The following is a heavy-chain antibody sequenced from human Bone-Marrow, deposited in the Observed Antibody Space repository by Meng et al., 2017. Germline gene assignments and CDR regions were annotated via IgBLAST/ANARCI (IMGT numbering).Heavy chain of an antibody. Sequence: GSLRLSCTVSGGSISSYYWSWIRQPPGKGLEWIGYIYYSGSTNYNPSLKSRVTISVDTSKNQFSLKLSSVTAADTAVYYCARIHVGNSGDYWGQGTLVTVSS. CDR2: IYYSGST. D-gene: IGHD4-23*01. J-gene: IGHJ4*02. CDR3: ARIHVGNSGDY. CDR1: GGSISSYY. V-gene: IGHV4-59*01.